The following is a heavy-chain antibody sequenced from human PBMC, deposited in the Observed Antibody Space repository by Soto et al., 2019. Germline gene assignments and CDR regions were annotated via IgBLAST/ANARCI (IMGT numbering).Heavy chain of an antibody. CDR1: GGTFRSYA. Sequence: SVTVSCKASGGTFRSYANSWVRQAPGQGLEWMGGIIPIFGTANYAQKFQGRVTITADESTSTAYMELSSLRSEDTAVYYCARGYASSGYYQVDFDYWGQGTLVTAPQ. CDR3: ARGYASSGYYQVDFDY. CDR2: IIPIFGTA. D-gene: IGHD3-22*01. V-gene: IGHV1-69*13. J-gene: IGHJ4*02.